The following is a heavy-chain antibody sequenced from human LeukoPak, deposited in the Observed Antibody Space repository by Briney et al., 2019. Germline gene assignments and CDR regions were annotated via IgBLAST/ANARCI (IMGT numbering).Heavy chain of an antibody. CDR3: ARDDTGYSSGWSKDFDY. D-gene: IGHD6-19*01. CDR1: GYSISSGYY. CDR2: IYHDGST. V-gene: IGHV4-38-2*02. J-gene: IGHJ4*02. Sequence: SETLSLTCTVSGYSISSGYYWGWIRQPPGKGLEWIGSIYHDGSTIYNPSLKSRVTISVDTSKNQFSLKLTSVTAADTAVYYCARDDTGYSSGWSKDFDYWGQGTLVTVSS.